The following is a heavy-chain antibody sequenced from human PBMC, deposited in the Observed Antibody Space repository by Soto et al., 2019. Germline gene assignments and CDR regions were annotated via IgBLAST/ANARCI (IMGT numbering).Heavy chain of an antibody. CDR1: GGTFSSYA. Sequence: QVQLVQSGAEVKKPGSSVKVSCKASGGTFSSYAISWVRQAPGQGLEWMGGIIPIFDTANYAQKFQGRVTITADESTSTAYMELSSLRSEDTAVYYCARDVYSGYDWGGFDYWGQGTLVTVSS. CDR2: IIPIFDTA. D-gene: IGHD5-12*01. V-gene: IGHV1-69*01. CDR3: ARDVYSGYDWGGFDY. J-gene: IGHJ4*02.